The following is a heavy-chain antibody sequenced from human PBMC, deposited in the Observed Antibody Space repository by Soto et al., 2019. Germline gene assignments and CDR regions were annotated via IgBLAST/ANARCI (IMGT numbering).Heavy chain of an antibody. J-gene: IGHJ6*02. CDR2: IYHSGST. CDR1: GGSISSGGYS. CDR3: ARNPGAYYYGMDV. D-gene: IGHD3-10*01. V-gene: IGHV4-30-2*01. Sequence: TLSLTCAVSGGSISSGGYSWSWIRQPPGKGLEWIGYIYHSGSTYYNPSLKSRVTISVDRSKNQFSLKLSSVTAADTAVYYCARNPGAYYYGMDVWGQGTTVTVSS.